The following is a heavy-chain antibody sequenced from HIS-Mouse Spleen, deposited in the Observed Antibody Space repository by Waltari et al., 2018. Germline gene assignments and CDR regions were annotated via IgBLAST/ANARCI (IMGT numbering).Heavy chain of an antibody. CDR3: ARDTVIAARSYGMDV. D-gene: IGHD6-6*01. V-gene: IGHV3-53*01. J-gene: IGHJ6*02. Sequence: EVQLVESGGGLIQPGGSLSPSVAPSGLTVRGNYWTWCRKAPGKGLGWVSVIYSGGSTYYADSVKGRFTISRDNSKNTLYLQMNSLRAEDTAVYYCARDTVIAARSYGMDVWGQGTTVTVSS. CDR1: GLTVRGNY. CDR2: IYSGGST.